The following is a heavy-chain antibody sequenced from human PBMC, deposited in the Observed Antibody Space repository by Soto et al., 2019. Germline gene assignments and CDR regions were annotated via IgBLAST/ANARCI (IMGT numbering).Heavy chain of an antibody. D-gene: IGHD5-12*01. V-gene: IGHV3-15*01. CDR3: TTAEASSQYSGYDDY. CDR1: GFTFSNAW. Sequence: GGSLRLSCAASGFTFSNAWMSWVRQAPGKGLEWVGRIKSKTDGETTDYAAPVKGRFTISRDDSKNTLYLQMNSLKTEDTAVYYCTTAEASSQYSGYDDYWGQGTLVTVSS. CDR2: IKSKTDGETT. J-gene: IGHJ4*02.